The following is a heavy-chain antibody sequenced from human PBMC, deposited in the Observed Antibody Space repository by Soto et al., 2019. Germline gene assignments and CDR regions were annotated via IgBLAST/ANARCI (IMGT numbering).Heavy chain of an antibody. CDR3: ARQIGRFGELLFRYFDY. J-gene: IGHJ4*02. V-gene: IGHV1-69*13. CDR1: GGTFSSYA. D-gene: IGHD3-10*01. Sequence: ASVKVSCKASGGTFSSYAISWVRQASGQGLERMGGIIPIFGTANYAQKFQGRVTITADESTSTAYMELSSLRSEDTAVYYCARQIGRFGELLFRYFDYWGQGTLVTVSS. CDR2: IIPIFGTA.